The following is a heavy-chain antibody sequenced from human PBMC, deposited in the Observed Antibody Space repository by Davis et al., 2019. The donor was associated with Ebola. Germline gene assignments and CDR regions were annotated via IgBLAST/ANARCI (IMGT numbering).Heavy chain of an antibody. CDR2: IKQDGSEK. CDR3: ARGGDSSGMDAFDI. D-gene: IGHD3-22*01. V-gene: IGHV3-7*01. CDR1: GFTFSSYW. J-gene: IGHJ3*02. Sequence: PGGSLRLSCAASGFTFSSYWMSWVRQAPGKGLEWVANIKQDGSEKYYVDSVKGRFTISRDNAKNSLYLQMNSLRAEDTAVYYCARGGDSSGMDAFDIWGQGTMVTVSS.